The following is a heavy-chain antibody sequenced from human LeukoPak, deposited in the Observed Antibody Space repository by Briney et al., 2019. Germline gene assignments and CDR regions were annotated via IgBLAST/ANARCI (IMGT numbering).Heavy chain of an antibody. J-gene: IGHJ5*02. CDR2: IYTSGST. CDR3: ARLFGGWFDP. CDR1: GGSISSYY. Sequence: SETLSLTCTVSGGSISSYYRSWIRQPPGKGLEWIGYIYTSGSTNYNPSLKSRVTISVDTSKNQFSLKLSSVTAADTAVYYCARLFGGWFDPWGQGTLVTVSS. V-gene: IGHV4-4*09. D-gene: IGHD3-10*01.